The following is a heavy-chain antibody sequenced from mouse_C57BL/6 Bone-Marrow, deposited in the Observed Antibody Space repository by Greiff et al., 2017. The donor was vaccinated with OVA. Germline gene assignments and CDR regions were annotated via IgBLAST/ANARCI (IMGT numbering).Heavy chain of an antibody. CDR1: GFSLTSYG. J-gene: IGHJ3*01. CDR3: AKKGGDGYYVWFAY. V-gene: IGHV2-5*01. Sequence: VKLQESGPGLVQPSQSLSITCTVSGFSLTSYGVHWVRQSPGKGLEWLGVIWRGGSTDYNAAFMSRLSITKDNSKSQVFFKMNSLQADDTAIYYCAKKGGDGYYVWFAYWGQGTLVTVSA. CDR2: IWRGGST. D-gene: IGHD2-3*01.